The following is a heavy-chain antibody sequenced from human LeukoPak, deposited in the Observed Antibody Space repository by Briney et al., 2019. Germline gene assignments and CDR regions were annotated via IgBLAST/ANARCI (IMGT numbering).Heavy chain of an antibody. CDR2: IYYSGST. CDR3: ARAGGYDFWSGYYDRGFDP. V-gene: IGHV4-59*01. J-gene: IGHJ5*02. CDR1: GGSISSYY. D-gene: IGHD3-3*01. Sequence: SETLSLTCTVSGGSISSYYWNWIRQPPGKGLEWIGYIYYSGSTNYNPSLKSRVTISVDTSKNQFSLKLSSVTAADTAVYYCARAGGYDFWSGYYDRGFDPWGQGTLVTVSS.